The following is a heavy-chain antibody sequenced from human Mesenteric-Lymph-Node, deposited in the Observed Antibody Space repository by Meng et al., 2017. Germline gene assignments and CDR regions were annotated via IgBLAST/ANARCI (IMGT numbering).Heavy chain of an antibody. CDR3: ARDLYSGLLWFGELGAFDI. J-gene: IGHJ3*02. CDR1: GFTFSSYE. V-gene: IGHV3-53*04. Sequence: GESLKISCAASGFTFSSYEMNWVRQAPGKGLEWVSVIYSGGSTYYADSVKGRFTISRHNSKNTLYLQMNSLRAEDTAVYYCARDLYSGLLWFGELGAFDIWGQGTMVTVSS. D-gene: IGHD3-10*01. CDR2: IYSGGST.